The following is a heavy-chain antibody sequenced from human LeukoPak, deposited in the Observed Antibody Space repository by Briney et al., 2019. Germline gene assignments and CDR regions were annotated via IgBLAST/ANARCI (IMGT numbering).Heavy chain of an antibody. J-gene: IGHJ3*02. CDR1: GGSISSYY. CDR2: IYYSGST. V-gene: IGHV4-59*01. D-gene: IGHD2-15*01. CDR3: ARDLGYCSGGSCCSLRAFDI. Sequence: SETLSLTCTVSGGSISSYYWSWIRQPPGKGLEWIGYIYYSGSTNYNPSLKSRVTISVDTSKNQFSLKLSSVTAADTAVYYCARDLGYCSGGSCCSLRAFDIWGQGTMVTVSS.